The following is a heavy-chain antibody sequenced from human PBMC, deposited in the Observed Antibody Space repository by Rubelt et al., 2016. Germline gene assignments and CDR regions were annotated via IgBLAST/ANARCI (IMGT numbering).Heavy chain of an antibody. CDR1: GFTVSSNY. J-gene: IGHJ4*02. V-gene: IGHV3-66*01. CDR3: ARNWGFDY. CDR2: IYSGGST. Sequence: EVQLVESGGGLVQPGGSLRLSCAASGFTVSSNYMSWVRQAPGKGLEWVSVIYSGGSTYYADAVKGRFTISRGNSKSTLYLQMNSLGAEDTAVYYCARNWGFDYWGQGTLVTVSS. D-gene: IGHD7-27*01.